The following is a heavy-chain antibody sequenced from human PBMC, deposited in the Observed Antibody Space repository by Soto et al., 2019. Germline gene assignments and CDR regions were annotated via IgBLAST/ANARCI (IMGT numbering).Heavy chain of an antibody. J-gene: IGHJ4*02. CDR2: ISDSGSS. CDR3: ARSTLYEVFAAYYSLFDY. V-gene: IGHV4-31*03. D-gene: IGHD3-9*01. CDR1: GGSISSGSFY. Sequence: QVQLQESGPGLVKPSQTLTLTCTVSGGSISSGSFYWSWIRQHPGKGLEWIGHISDSGSSYYNPSLESRIXXXVXXSKNQFSLKLSAVTAAATAVYVCARSTLYEVFAAYYSLFDYWGQGTLVTVSS.